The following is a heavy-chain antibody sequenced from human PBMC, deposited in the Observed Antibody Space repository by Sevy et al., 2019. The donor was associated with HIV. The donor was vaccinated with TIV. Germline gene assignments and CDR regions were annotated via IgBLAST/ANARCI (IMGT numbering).Heavy chain of an antibody. V-gene: IGHV3-23*01. CDR1: GFDFSIYS. CDR2: LSFGCGKI. CDR3: AREGCTKPHDY. J-gene: IGHJ4*02. D-gene: IGHD2-8*01. Sequence: GGSLRLSCAASGFDFSIYSMSWVRQAPGKGLEWVSTLSFGCGKINYADSVKGRFTISRDNSNSSVYLQMNNMRVEDMAVYYSAREGCTKPHDYWGQGTLVTVSS.